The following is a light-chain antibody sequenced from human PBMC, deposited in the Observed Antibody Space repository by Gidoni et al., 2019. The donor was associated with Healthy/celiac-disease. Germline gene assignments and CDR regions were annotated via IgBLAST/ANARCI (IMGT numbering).Light chain of an antibody. J-gene: IGKJ2*01. CDR3: QQSYSPPLYT. CDR1: QSISSY. CDR2: AAS. Sequence: DNQMTQSPAALSASVGDRVTITCRASQSISSYVNWYQQKAGKAPMLLIYAASSLHSVVPSRFSCSASGTVFPLTISLLQPEDFATYCCQQSYSPPLYTFGQGTKLEIK. V-gene: IGKV1-39*01.